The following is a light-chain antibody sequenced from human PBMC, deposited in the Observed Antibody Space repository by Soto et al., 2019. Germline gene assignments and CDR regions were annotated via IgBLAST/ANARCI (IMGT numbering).Light chain of an antibody. Sequence: QSALTQPRSVSGSPGQSVTISCIGTSSDVVSWYQQHPDKAPKLIIYYVTQRPSGVPDRFSASKSVNTASLTISGLQAEDEADYYCCSSAGGFTWVFGGGTKLTVL. CDR3: CSSAGGFTWV. V-gene: IGLV2-11*01. J-gene: IGLJ3*02. CDR1: SSDV. CDR2: YVT.